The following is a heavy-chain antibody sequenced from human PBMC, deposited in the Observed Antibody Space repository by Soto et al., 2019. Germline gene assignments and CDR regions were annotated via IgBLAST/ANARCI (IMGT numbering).Heavy chain of an antibody. CDR1: GGSFSGYY. J-gene: IGHJ4*02. V-gene: IGHV4-34*01. CDR3: ARAGAFYSRISSSRGFDY. Sequence: SETLSLTCAVYGGSFSGYYRSWIRQPPGKGLEWIGEINHSGSTNYNPSLKSRVTISVDTSKNQFSLKLSSVTAADTAVYYCARAGAFYSRISSSRGFDYWGQGTLVTVSS. D-gene: IGHD6-6*01. CDR2: INHSGST.